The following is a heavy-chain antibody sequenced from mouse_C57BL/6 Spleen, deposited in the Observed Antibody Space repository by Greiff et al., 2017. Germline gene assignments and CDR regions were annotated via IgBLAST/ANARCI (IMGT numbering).Heavy chain of an antibody. Sequence: VQLQQSGAELVKPGASVKLSCKASGYTFTEYTIHWVKPRSGQGLEWIGWFYPGSGSTKYNEKFKDKATLTADKSSSTVNMELSRLTSEDSAFYFCARHEDRELRLQGLAYWGQGTLVTVSA. CDR3: ARHEDRELRLQGLAY. J-gene: IGHJ3*01. D-gene: IGHD3-2*02. V-gene: IGHV1-62-2*01. CDR2: FYPGSGST. CDR1: GYTFTEYT.